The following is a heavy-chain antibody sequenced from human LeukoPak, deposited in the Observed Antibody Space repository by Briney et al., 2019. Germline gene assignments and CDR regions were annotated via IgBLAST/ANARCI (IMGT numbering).Heavy chain of an antibody. CDR3: TRERRVVVVVAATGPLGY. CDR2: IIPILGIA. V-gene: IGHV1-69*04. CDR1: GGTFSSYA. J-gene: IGHJ4*02. Sequence: SVKVSCKASGGTFSSYAISWVRQAPGQGLEWMGRIIPILGIANYAQKFQGRVTITADKSTSTAYMELSSLRSEDTAVYYCTRERRVVVVVAATGPLGYWGQGTLVTVSS. D-gene: IGHD2-15*01.